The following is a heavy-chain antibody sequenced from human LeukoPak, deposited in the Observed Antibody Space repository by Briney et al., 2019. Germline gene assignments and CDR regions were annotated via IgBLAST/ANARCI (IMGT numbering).Heavy chain of an antibody. CDR1: GGSFSGYY. Sequence: SETLSLTCAVYGGSFSGYYWSWIRQPPGKGLEWIGEINHSGSTNYNPSLKSRVTISVDTSKNQFSLKLSSVTAADTAVYYCARFLGKTGLHSSSSSNAFDIWGQGTMVTVSS. CDR3: ARFLGKTGLHSSSSSNAFDI. CDR2: INHSGST. V-gene: IGHV4-34*01. J-gene: IGHJ3*02. D-gene: IGHD6-6*01.